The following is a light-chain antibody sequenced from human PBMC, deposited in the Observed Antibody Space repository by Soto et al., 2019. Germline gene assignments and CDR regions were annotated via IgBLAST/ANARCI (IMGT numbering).Light chain of an antibody. J-gene: IGKJ5*01. V-gene: IGKV3-20*01. Sequence: IGLTQSPGPLSLSPGERATLSCMASQSVSSSYLAWYQQKPGQAPRLLIYGASTRATGIPDRFSGSGSGTDFSLTIRGLKPEDFAVYYCQQYRMSPNTFGQGTRLEIK. CDR3: QQYRMSPNT. CDR1: QSVSSSY. CDR2: GAS.